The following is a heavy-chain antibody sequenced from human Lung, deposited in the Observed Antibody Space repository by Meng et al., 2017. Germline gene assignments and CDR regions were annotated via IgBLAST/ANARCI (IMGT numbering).Heavy chain of an antibody. Sequence: EGRLVGAGGGLVPPGGSLGRSGAASGFTFTDHWMHWVRQGPGKGLVWVSRINRDGTKPTYADSVKGRFTISRDNAKNTLYLQMNNLRAEDTAFYYCTNDRLNHWGQGALVTVSS. V-gene: IGHV3-74*01. CDR2: INRDGTKP. D-gene: IGHD1-1*01. CDR3: TNDRLNH. J-gene: IGHJ1*01. CDR1: GFTFTDHW.